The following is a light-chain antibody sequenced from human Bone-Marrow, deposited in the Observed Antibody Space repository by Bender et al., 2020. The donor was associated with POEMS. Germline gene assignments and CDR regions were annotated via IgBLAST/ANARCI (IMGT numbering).Light chain of an antibody. CDR3: QAWDSITNV. J-gene: IGLJ1*01. V-gene: IGLV3-1*01. CDR2: QDS. Sequence: SYELTQPPSVSVSPGQTARITCSGDALPKQYAYWYQQKPGQSPVLVMFQDSKRPSGIPERFSGSNSGNRATLTIGGTQAMDEADYYCQAWDSITNVFGPGTKVTVL. CDR1: ALPKQY.